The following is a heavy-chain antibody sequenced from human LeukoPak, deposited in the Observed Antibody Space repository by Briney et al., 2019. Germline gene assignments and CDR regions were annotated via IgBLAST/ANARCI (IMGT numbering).Heavy chain of an antibody. V-gene: IGHV3-43*02. Sequence: GGSLRLSCAASGFTFDEYAMHWVRQAPGKGLEWVPLISGDAATTYYAPSVKGRVTVSRDNNKNSLFLQMNNLRTEDSALYYCAKDLSMVFDAFNIWGQGTLVTVSS. CDR3: AKDLSMVFDAFNI. D-gene: IGHD4/OR15-4a*01. J-gene: IGHJ3*02. CDR2: ISGDAATT. CDR1: GFTFDEYA.